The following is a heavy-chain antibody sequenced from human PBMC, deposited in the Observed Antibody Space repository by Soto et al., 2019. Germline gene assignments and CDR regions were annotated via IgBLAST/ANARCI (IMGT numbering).Heavy chain of an antibody. CDR2: MYYNGNI. V-gene: IGHV4-59*01. CDR3: ASGGNWFDP. D-gene: IGHD3-16*01. J-gene: IGHJ5*02. Sequence: SETLSLTCSVSGGSISNYYWTWVRQSPEKGLEWIGYMYYNGNINYNPSLKSRVTISIDTSKNQFSLTLKSVTAADTAVYYCASGGNWFDPWGQGVLVTVSS. CDR1: GGSISNYY.